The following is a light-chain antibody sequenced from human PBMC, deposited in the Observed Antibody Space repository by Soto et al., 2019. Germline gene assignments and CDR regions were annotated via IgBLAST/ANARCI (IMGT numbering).Light chain of an antibody. J-gene: IGKJ3*01. CDR3: QQYDSPLFT. CDR2: DAS. V-gene: IGKV1-5*01. CDR1: QSISSW. Sequence: DIQMTQSPSALSASVGARVTITCRASQSISSWLAWYQQKPGKAPKLLIYDASSLESGVPSRFSGSGSGTEFTLSISSLQPDDFATYYCQQYDSPLFTFGPGTKVDSK.